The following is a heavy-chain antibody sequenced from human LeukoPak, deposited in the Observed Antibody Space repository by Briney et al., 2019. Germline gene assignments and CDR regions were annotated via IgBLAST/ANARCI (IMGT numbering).Heavy chain of an antibody. CDR3: ARRVGTGSRNWFDP. J-gene: IGHJ5*02. D-gene: IGHD1-1*01. CDR2: IYYTGPP. V-gene: IGHV4-39*01. CDR1: GVSISTSRYY. Sequence: PSETLSLTCTVSGVSISTSRYYWGWLRQPPGTGLEWIGNIYYTGPPYYNPSLKSRVTISVDKSKNHFSLNLSSVTAADTAVYYCARRVGTGSRNWFDPWGQGTLATVSS.